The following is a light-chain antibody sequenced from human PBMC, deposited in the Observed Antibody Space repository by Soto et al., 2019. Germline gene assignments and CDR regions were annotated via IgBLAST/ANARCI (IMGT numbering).Light chain of an antibody. J-gene: IGKJ2*03. V-gene: IGKV1-12*01. Sequence: DIQMTQSPSSVSASVGDRVTITCRASQGITKWLAWYQQKPGKAPKLLIYAASTLQSGVPSRFSGSGSGTGFTLTISSLQPEDSAGYYCLQRSNYYGFGPGTKLEIK. CDR1: QGITKW. CDR3: LQRSNYYG. CDR2: AAS.